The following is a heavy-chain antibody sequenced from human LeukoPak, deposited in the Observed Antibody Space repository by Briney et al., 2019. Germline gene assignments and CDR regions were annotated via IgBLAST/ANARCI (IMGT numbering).Heavy chain of an antibody. J-gene: IGHJ4*02. CDR1: ACTFTDSY. CDR3: AREGRHCGGDCYSFDS. V-gene: IGHV1-2*02. D-gene: IGHD2-21*02. Sequence: GASVKVSCKASACTFTDSYWHGVRPARGQGRECLAWINLKSGDTKNARKFQGRVSMTRQTPIYKAYIAVNSLTSCGTAAYYCAREGRHCGGDCYSFDSWGQGTLVTVSS. CDR2: INLKSGDT.